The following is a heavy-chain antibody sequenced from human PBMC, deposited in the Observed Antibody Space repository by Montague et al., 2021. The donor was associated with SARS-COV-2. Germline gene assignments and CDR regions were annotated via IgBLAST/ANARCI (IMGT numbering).Heavy chain of an antibody. D-gene: IGHD2-2*02. Sequence: SETLSLTCAVSGESFSRYYWSWIRQPPGRGLEWIGEISQSGNTKYNPSLQSRVSISLDTSRNQFSLKVSSVTAADTAIYYRARLGDGIVPSPILGLGPYYSFYYMDVWGKGTTVTVSS. CDR1: GESFSRYY. CDR3: ARLGDGIVPSPILGLGPYYSFYYMDV. J-gene: IGHJ6*03. CDR2: ISQSGNT. V-gene: IGHV4-34*01.